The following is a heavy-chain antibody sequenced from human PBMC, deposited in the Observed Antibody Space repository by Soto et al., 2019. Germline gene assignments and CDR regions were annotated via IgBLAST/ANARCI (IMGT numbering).Heavy chain of an antibody. D-gene: IGHD2-8*01. CDR1: GYTFTSYG. CDR3: ARLMVRHAFDI. CDR2: ISAYNGNT. J-gene: IGHJ3*02. Sequence: ASVKVSCKASGYTFTSYGISWVRQAPGQGLEWMGWISAYNGNTNYAQKFQGRVTMTRDTSTSTVYMELSSLRSEDTAVYYCARLMVRHAFDIWGQGTMVTVSS. V-gene: IGHV1-18*01.